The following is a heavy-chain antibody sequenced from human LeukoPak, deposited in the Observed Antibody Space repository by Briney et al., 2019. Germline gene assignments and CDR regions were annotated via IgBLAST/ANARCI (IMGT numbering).Heavy chain of an antibody. J-gene: IGHJ5*02. CDR2: IIPIFSTA. D-gene: IGHD6-13*01. CDR1: GGTFSSNG. CDR3: ARAGIAASQRWFDP. V-gene: IGHV1-69*05. Sequence: SVKVSCEASGGTFSSNGISWVRQAPGQGLEWMGGIIPIFSTAKYAQKFQGRVTISTDESTSTVYMELGSLRSEDTAVYYCARAGIAASQRWFDPWGQGTLVTVSS.